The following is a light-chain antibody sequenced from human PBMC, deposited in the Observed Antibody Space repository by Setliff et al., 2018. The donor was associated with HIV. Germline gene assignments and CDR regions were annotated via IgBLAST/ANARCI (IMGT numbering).Light chain of an antibody. CDR2: WAS. Sequence: DIVMTQSPDSLAVSLGERATINCKSSQRILFSANNKNYLAWYQQKPGQPPKLLIYWASTRESGVPDRFSGSGSGTHFTLTISSLQAADVAVYYCQQYYSTPPTFGQGTKVDIK. CDR1: QRILFSANNKNY. CDR3: QQYYSTPPT. J-gene: IGKJ1*01. V-gene: IGKV4-1*01.